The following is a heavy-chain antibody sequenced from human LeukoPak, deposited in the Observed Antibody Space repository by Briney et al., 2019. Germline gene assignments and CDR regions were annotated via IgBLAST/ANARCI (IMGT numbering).Heavy chain of an antibody. Sequence: SETLSLTCTVSGGSVNSGSYFWSWIRQPPGKGLEWIGYIQNSARTNYNPSLESRVTISVDSSKDQFSLRLSSVTAADTAVYYCATDYSNFYGMDVWGQGTTVTVSS. J-gene: IGHJ6*02. CDR2: IQNSART. D-gene: IGHD4-11*01. CDR1: GGSVNSGSYF. CDR3: ATDYSNFYGMDV. V-gene: IGHV4-61*01.